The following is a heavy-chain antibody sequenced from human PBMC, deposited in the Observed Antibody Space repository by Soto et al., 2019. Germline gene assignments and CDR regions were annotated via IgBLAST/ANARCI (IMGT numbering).Heavy chain of an antibody. V-gene: IGHV1-69*01. CDR1: GGTFSRYA. D-gene: IGHD2-15*01. Sequence: QVQLVQSGAEVKKPGSSVKVSCKASGGTFSRYAISWVRQAPGQGLEWMGGIIPIFGTANYAQKFQGRVTITADESTSTAYMELSSLRSEDTAVYYCARARPALGYCSRGSCFDAFDIWGQGTMVTVSS. CDR2: IIPIFGTA. CDR3: ARARPALGYCSRGSCFDAFDI. J-gene: IGHJ3*02.